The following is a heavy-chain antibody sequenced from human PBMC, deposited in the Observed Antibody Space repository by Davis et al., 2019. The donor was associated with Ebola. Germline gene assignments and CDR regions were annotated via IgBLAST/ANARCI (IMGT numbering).Heavy chain of an antibody. CDR2: IYTSGST. Sequence: PSETLSLTCAVYGGSFSGYYWSWIRQPAGKGLEWIGRIYTSGSTNYNPSLKSRVTMSVGTSKNQFSLKLSSVTAADTAVYYCARDRLHYYDSSGYYQSPWFDPWGQGTLVTVSS. CDR3: ARDRLHYYDSSGYYQSPWFDP. V-gene: IGHV4-4*07. J-gene: IGHJ5*02. CDR1: GGSFSGYY. D-gene: IGHD3-22*01.